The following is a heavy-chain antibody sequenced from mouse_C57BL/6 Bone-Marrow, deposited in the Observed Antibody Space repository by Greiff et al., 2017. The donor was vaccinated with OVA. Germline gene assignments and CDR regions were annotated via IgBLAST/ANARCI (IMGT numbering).Heavy chain of an antibody. CDR1: GFTFSDYG. CDR3: ARRGVGDYYAMDY. Sequence: QPGGSLKLSCAASGFTFSDYGLAWVRQAPRKGPEWVAFISNLAYSIYYADTVTGRFTISRENAKNTLYLEMSSLRSEDTAMYYCARRGVGDYYAMDYWGQGTSVTVSS. V-gene: IGHV5-15*04. J-gene: IGHJ4*01. CDR2: ISNLAYSI.